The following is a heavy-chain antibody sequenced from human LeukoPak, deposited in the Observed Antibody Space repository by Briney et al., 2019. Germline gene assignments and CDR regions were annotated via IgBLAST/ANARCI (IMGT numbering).Heavy chain of an antibody. Sequence: SGGSLRLSCAASGFTFSSYGMHWVRQAPGKGLEWVAFIRYDGSNKYYADSVKGRFTISRDNSKNTLYLQMNSLRAEDTAVYYCAKAGDFWSGPGVYYFDYWGQGTLVTVSS. V-gene: IGHV3-30*02. CDR3: AKAGDFWSGPGVYYFDY. J-gene: IGHJ4*02. D-gene: IGHD3-3*01. CDR2: IRYDGSNK. CDR1: GFTFSSYG.